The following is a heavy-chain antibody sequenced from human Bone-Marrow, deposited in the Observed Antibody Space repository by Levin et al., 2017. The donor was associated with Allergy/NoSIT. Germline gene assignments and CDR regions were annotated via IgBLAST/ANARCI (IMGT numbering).Heavy chain of an antibody. V-gene: IGHV3-30-3*01. CDR3: ARVSYDFWSGYYSGGMDV. J-gene: IGHJ6*02. CDR1: GFTFSSYA. D-gene: IGHD3-3*01. Sequence: LSLTCAASGFTFSSYAMHWVRQAPGKGLEWVAVISYDGSNKYYADSVKGRFTISRDNSKNTLYLQMNSLRAEDTAVYYCARVSYDFWSGYYSGGMDVWGQGTTVTVSS. CDR2: ISYDGSNK.